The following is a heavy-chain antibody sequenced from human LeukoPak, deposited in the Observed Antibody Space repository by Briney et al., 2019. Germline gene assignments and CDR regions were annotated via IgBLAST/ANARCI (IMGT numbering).Heavy chain of an antibody. V-gene: IGHV1-2*02. CDR3: ARGVSSSFDY. Sequence: GASVKVSCKASGYTFTGYYVHWVRQAPGQGLEWMGWINPNSGGTNYAQKFQGRVTMTTDTTTSTAYMELRSLRSDDTAVYYCARGVSSSFDYWGQGTLVTVSS. CDR1: GYTFTGYY. D-gene: IGHD6-13*01. CDR2: INPNSGGT. J-gene: IGHJ4*02.